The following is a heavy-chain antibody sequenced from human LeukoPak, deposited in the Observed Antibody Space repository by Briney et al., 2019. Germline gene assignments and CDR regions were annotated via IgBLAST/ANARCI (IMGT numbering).Heavy chain of an antibody. V-gene: IGHV4-34*01. Sequence: RPSETLSLTCAVYGGSFSGYYWNWIRQPPGKGLEWIGEINHSGSTNYNPSLRSRVSISVDTSKNQFSLKLNSVTAADTAVYYCARLGLVFAFGGHPYGMDVWGPGTTVTVSS. CDR2: INHSGST. CDR1: GGSFSGYY. CDR3: ARLGLVFAFGGHPYGMDV. D-gene: IGHD3-16*01. J-gene: IGHJ6*02.